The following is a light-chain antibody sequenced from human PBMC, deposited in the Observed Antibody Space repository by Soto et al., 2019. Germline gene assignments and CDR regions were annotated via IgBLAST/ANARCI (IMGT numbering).Light chain of an antibody. CDR3: CSFARGSTLV. Sequence: QAALTQPASVSGSPGXSITISCTGTSSDVGSYNLVSWYQQHPGNAPKLMIYEGSKRPSGVSNRFFGSKSGNTASLTISGLQAEDEADYYCCSFARGSTLVFGGGTKLTVL. V-gene: IGLV2-23*01. CDR1: SSDVGSYNL. CDR2: EGS. J-gene: IGLJ2*01.